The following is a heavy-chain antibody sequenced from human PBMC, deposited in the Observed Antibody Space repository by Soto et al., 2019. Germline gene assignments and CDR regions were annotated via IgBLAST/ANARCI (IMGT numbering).Heavy chain of an antibody. V-gene: IGHV3-48*01. CDR1: GFTFSSYS. D-gene: IGHD1-1*01. CDR2: ISSSSSTI. Sequence: EVQLVESGGGLVQPGGSLRLSCAASGFTFSSYSMNWVRQAPGKGLEWVSYISSSSSTIYYADSVKGRFTISRDNAKNSLYLQVNSLRAEDTGVYSCARDLNCGHFDYWGQGTLVTVSS. J-gene: IGHJ4*02. CDR3: ARDLNCGHFDY.